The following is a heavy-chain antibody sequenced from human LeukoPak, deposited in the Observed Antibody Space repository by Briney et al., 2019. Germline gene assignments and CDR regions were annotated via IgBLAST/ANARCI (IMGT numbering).Heavy chain of an antibody. V-gene: IGHV3-30*18. D-gene: IGHD1-26*01. J-gene: IGHJ3*02. Sequence: GGSLRLSCAASGFTFSSYAMSWVRQAPGKGLEWVAVISYDGSNKYYADSVKGRFTISRDNSKNTLYLQMNSLRAEDTAVYYCAKDWELLRAFDIWGQGTMVTVSS. CDR2: ISYDGSNK. CDR1: GFTFSSYA. CDR3: AKDWELLRAFDI.